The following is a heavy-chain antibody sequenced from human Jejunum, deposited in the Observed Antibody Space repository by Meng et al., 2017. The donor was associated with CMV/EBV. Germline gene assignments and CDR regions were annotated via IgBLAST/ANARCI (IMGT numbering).Heavy chain of an antibody. CDR3: AKGGSSSWNSEADY. V-gene: IGHV3-23*01. J-gene: IGHJ4*02. D-gene: IGHD6-13*01. CDR1: GFTFSSYA. CDR2: FSGIGGRT. Sequence: GFTFSSYAMTWVRPAPGKGLEWVSAFSGIGGRTNYADSVKGRFTIFRDNSKNTMYLQMNSLRAEDTAIYYCAKGGSSSWNSEADYWGQGTLVTVSS.